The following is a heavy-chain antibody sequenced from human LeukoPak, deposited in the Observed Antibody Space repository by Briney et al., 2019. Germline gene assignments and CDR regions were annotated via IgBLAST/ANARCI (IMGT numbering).Heavy chain of an antibody. V-gene: IGHV1-18*01. Sequence: ASVKVSCKASGYPFTTYGITWVRQAPGQGLEWMGWISTYNGDTNYAQKFQGRVTMTTDTSTSTAYIELRSLTSDDTAAYYCARDWWGYDVLTGDNWFDPWGQGTLVTVSS. D-gene: IGHD3-9*01. CDR2: ISTYNGDT. CDR3: ARDWWGYDVLTGDNWFDP. CDR1: GYPFTTYG. J-gene: IGHJ5*02.